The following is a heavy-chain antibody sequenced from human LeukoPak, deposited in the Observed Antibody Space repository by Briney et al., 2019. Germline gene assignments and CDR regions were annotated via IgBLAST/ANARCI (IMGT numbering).Heavy chain of an antibody. V-gene: IGHV3-7*01. CDR1: GFTFSSYW. CDR3: AREHGSSWYRKYYFDY. Sequence: GGSLGLSCAASGFTFSSYWMSWVRQAPGKGLEWVANIKQDGSEKYYVDSVKGRFTISRDNAKNSLYLQMNSLRAEDTAVYYCAREHGSSWYRKYYFDYWGQGTLVTVSS. J-gene: IGHJ4*02. D-gene: IGHD6-13*01. CDR2: IKQDGSEK.